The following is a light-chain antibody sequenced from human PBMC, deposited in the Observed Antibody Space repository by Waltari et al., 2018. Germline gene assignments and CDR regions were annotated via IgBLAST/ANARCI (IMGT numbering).Light chain of an antibody. CDR1: QGISSF. J-gene: IGKJ5*01. CDR3: QHLNSYPT. V-gene: IGKV1-9*01. CDR2: AAL. Sequence: IQLTQSPSSLSASVGDRVTITCLASQGISSFLAWYQQKPGKAPKLLIYAALTLQSGVPSRFSGSGSGTDLTLTISSLQPEDFATYYCQHLNSYPTFGQGTRLEIK.